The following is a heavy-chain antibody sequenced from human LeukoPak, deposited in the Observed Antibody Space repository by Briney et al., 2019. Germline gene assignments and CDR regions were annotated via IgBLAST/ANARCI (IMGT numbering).Heavy chain of an antibody. CDR3: AREYYYGSGSLYGMDV. CDR2: ISSNGGST. D-gene: IGHD3-10*01. CDR1: GFPFSSYA. Sequence: PGGSLRLSCAASGFPFSSYAMHWVRQAPGKGLEYVSAISSNGGSTYYANSVKGRFTISRDNSKNTLYLQMNSLRAEDTAVYYCAREYYYGSGSLYGMDVWGQGTTVTVSS. V-gene: IGHV3-64*01. J-gene: IGHJ6*02.